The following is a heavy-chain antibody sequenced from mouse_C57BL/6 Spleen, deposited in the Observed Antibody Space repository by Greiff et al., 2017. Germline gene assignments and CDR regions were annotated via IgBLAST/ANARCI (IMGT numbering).Heavy chain of an antibody. V-gene: IGHV1-26*01. D-gene: IGHD1-1*01. Sequence: VQLKQSGPELVKPGASVKISCKASGYTFTDYYMNWVKQSHGKSLEWIGDINPNNGGTSYNQKFKGKATLTVDKSSSTAYMELRSLTSEDSAVYYGARPYYGSSYRFAYWGQGTLVTVSA. J-gene: IGHJ3*01. CDR2: INPNNGGT. CDR1: GYTFTDYY. CDR3: ARPYYGSSYRFAY.